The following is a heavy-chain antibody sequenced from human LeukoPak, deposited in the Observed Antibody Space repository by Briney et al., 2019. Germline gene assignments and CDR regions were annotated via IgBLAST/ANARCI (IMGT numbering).Heavy chain of an antibody. CDR3: ARAYGDYNWFDP. V-gene: IGHV1-46*01. Sequence: ASVTVSCKASGYTFTSYYMHWVRQAPGQGLEWMGIINPSGGSTSYAQKFQGRVTMTRDTSTSTVYMELSSLRSEDTAVYYCARAYGDYNWFDPWGQGTLVTVSS. D-gene: IGHD4-17*01. CDR1: GYTFTSYY. J-gene: IGHJ5*02. CDR2: INPSGGST.